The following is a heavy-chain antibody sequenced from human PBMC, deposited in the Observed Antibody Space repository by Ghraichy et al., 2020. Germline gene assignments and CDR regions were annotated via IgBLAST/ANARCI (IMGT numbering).Heavy chain of an antibody. CDR2: IYYSGST. J-gene: IGHJ4*02. D-gene: IGHD6-6*01. CDR3: ARRYSCWSGQVCDY. V-gene: IGHV4-59*01. CDR1: GGSISSYY. Sequence: SETLSLTCTVSGGSISSYYWSWIRQPPGKGLEWIWYIYYSGSTNYNPSLKSRVTISVDTSTNQVYLHLSYVTAADTAVYYCARRYSCWSGQVCDYCGQRTLVIVSS.